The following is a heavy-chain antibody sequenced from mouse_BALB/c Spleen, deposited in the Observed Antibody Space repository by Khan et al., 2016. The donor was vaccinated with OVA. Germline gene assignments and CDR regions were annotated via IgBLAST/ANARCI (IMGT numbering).Heavy chain of an antibody. J-gene: IGHJ1*01. CDR1: GYTFTNYG. Sequence: QIQLVQSGPELKKPGETVKISCKASGYTFTNYGMNWVKQAPGKGLKWMGWINTYTGEPTYADDFKGRFAFSLETYASTAYLQINNLKHEDTAKYFCARMKPYWYFGLWGEGTTVTVSS. V-gene: IGHV9-3-1*01. CDR2: INTYTGEP. CDR3: ARMKPYWYFGL.